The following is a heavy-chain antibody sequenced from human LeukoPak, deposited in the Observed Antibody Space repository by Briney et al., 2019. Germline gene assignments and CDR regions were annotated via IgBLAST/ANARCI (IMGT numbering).Heavy chain of an antibody. Sequence: ASVKVSCKASGYTFTSYGISWVRQAPGQGLEWMGWISAYNGNTNYAQKLQGRVTMTTDTSTSTAYMELRSLRSDDTAVYYCARDPDIAARPWYYYYMDVWGKGTTVTASS. CDR3: ARDPDIAARPWYYYYMDV. J-gene: IGHJ6*03. CDR1: GYTFTSYG. CDR2: ISAYNGNT. V-gene: IGHV1-18*01. D-gene: IGHD6-6*01.